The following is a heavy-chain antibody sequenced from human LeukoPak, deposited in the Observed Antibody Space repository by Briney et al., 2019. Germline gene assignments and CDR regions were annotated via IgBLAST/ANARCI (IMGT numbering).Heavy chain of an antibody. D-gene: IGHD7-27*01. CDR3: ARGATAGTGDLGY. J-gene: IGHJ4*02. V-gene: IGHV1-2*06. CDR2: INPNSGGT. Sequence: ASVKVSCKASGYTFTGHYMHWVRQAAGQGLEWMGRINPNSGGTSYAQKFQGRVTMTRDTSISTAYMELSRLRSDDTAVYYCARGATAGTGDLGYWGQGTLVTVSS. CDR1: GYTFTGHY.